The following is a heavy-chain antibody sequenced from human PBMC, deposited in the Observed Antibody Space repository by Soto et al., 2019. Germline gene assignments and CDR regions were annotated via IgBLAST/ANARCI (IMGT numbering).Heavy chain of an antibody. J-gene: IGHJ5*02. CDR2: ISPNQGKA. V-gene: IGHV1-18*04. CDR3: GSDATWNCEP. CDR1: GYTFSGYG. D-gene: IGHD1-7*01. Sequence: QVELEQSGAEVKKPGASVKVSCKASGYTFSGYGISGVRQAPTQGRERMVCISPNQGKAHQRQKHRDRVIMTPHTSTTTAAAGRRSLPVIITAVYYSGSDATWNCEPGWQGTVVTLSS.